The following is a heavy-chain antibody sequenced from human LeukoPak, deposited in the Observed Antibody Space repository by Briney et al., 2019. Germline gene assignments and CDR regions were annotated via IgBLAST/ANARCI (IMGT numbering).Heavy chain of an antibody. CDR1: GGSISSYY. J-gene: IGHJ5*02. V-gene: IGHV4-59*01. D-gene: IGHD5-18*01. Sequence: SETLSLACTVSGGSISSYYWSWIRQPPGKGLEWIGYIYYSGSTNYNPSLKSRVTISVDTSKNQFSLKLSSVTAADTAVYYCARDVGNYSYGTWGQGTLVTVSS. CDR2: IYYSGST. CDR3: ARDVGNYSYGT.